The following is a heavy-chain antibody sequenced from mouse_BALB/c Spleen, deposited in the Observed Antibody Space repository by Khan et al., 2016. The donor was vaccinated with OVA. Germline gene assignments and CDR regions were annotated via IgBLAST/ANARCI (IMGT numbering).Heavy chain of an antibody. CDR3: ARGGYGAFAY. Sequence: VQLQQSGPELVKPGASAKISCKASGYSFTDYTMNWVKQSHGKNLEWIGLINPYTGGSTYNQKFKDKAPLTVAKSSSTASVDLLSLTSEDSSVYYCARGGYGAFAYWGQGTLVTVSA. V-gene: IGHV1-18*01. D-gene: IGHD2-2*01. CDR1: GYSFTDYT. J-gene: IGHJ3*01. CDR2: INPYTGGS.